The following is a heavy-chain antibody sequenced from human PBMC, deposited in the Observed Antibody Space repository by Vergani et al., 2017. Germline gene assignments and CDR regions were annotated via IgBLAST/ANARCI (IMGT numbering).Heavy chain of an antibody. V-gene: IGHV3-53*02. J-gene: IGHJ6*03. CDR3: ARGTPPMRGYYYYYMDV. CDR2: IYSGGST. CDR1: GFTVSSNY. Sequence: EVQLVETGGGLIQPGGSLRLSCAASGFTVSSNYMSWVRQAPGKGLEWVSVIYSGGSTYYADSVKGRFTISRDNSKNTLYLQMNSLRAEDTAVYYCARGTPPMRGYYYYYMDVWGKGTTVTVSS.